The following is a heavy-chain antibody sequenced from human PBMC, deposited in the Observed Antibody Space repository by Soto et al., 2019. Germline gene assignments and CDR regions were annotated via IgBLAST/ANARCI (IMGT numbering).Heavy chain of an antibody. J-gene: IGHJ5*02. D-gene: IGHD3-10*01. CDR1: GFTFSDYY. CDR2: ISSSSSYT. CDR3: ARDRSSTLWFGELNWFDP. V-gene: IGHV3-11*06. Sequence: GGSLRLSCAASGFTFSDYYMSWIRQAPGKGLEWVSYISSSSSYTNYADSVKGRFTISRDNAKNSLYLQMNSLRAEDTAVYYCARDRSSTLWFGELNWFDPWGQGTLVTVSS.